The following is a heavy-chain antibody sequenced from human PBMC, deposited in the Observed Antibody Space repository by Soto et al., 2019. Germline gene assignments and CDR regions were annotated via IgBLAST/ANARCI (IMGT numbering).Heavy chain of an antibody. Sequence: QVQLQESGPGLVKPSETLSLTCTVSGGSISSYYWSWIRQPPGKGLEWIGYIYYSGSTNYNPSLKSRVTISVDPSKNQFSLKLSSVTAADTAVYYCAREAATDGYNWGQWFDPGGQGTLVTVSA. CDR3: AREAATDGYNWGQWFDP. CDR2: IYYSGST. V-gene: IGHV4-59*01. J-gene: IGHJ5*02. CDR1: GGSISSYY. D-gene: IGHD5-12*01.